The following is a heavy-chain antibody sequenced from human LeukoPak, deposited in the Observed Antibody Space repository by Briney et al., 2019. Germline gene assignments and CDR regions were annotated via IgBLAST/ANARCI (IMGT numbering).Heavy chain of an antibody. CDR3: ARHLNGITIFGVVFDY. Sequence: SETLSLTCTVSGGSISSYSYYWGWVRQPPGKGLEWIGTISYSGSTYYNPSLKSRLTISVDTSKNRFSLKVSSVTAADTAVYYCARHLNGITIFGVVFDYWGQGTLVTVSS. J-gene: IGHJ4*02. CDR2: ISYSGST. CDR1: GGSISSYSYY. V-gene: IGHV4-39*01. D-gene: IGHD3-3*01.